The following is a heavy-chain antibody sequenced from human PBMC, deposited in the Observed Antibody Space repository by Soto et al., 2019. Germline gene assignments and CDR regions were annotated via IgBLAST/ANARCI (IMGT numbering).Heavy chain of an antibody. J-gene: IGHJ4*02. CDR3: ARELVRYSGYDTYFFDY. CDR2: IYYSGST. V-gene: IGHV4-31*03. D-gene: IGHD5-12*01. Sequence: SETLSLTCTVSGGSISNGGYYWNWIRQHPGKGLEWIGYIYYSGSTYYNPSLKSRVTISVDTSKNQFSLKLSSVTAADTAVYYCARELVRYSGYDTYFFDYWGQGTLVTVSS. CDR1: GGSISNGGYY.